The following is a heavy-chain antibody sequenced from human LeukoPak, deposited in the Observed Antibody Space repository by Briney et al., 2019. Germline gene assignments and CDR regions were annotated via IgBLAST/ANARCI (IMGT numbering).Heavy chain of an antibody. CDR3: ARPTSGYSSSWYSVREYYFDY. CDR2: IYTSGST. D-gene: IGHD6-13*01. J-gene: IGHJ4*02. CDR1: GGSISSYY. Sequence: SETLSLTCTVSGGSISSYYWSWIRQPAGKGLEWIGRIYTSGSTNYNPSLKSRVTISVDTSKNQFSLKLSSVTAADTAVYYCARPTSGYSSSWYSVREYYFDYWGQGTLVTVSS. V-gene: IGHV4-4*07.